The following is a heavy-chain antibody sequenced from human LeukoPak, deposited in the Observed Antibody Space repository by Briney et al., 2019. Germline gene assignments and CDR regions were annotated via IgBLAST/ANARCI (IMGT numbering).Heavy chain of an antibody. D-gene: IGHD6-13*01. J-gene: IGHJ5*02. CDR2: MNPNSGNT. CDR3: ARGRAAAGRRGYWFDP. Sequence: ASVTVSCKASGYTFTSYDINWVRQATGQGLEWMGWMNPNSGNTGYAQKFQGRVTMTRNTSISAAYMELSSLRSEDTAVCYCARGRAAAGRRGYWFDPWGQGTLVTVSS. V-gene: IGHV1-8*01. CDR1: GYTFTSYD.